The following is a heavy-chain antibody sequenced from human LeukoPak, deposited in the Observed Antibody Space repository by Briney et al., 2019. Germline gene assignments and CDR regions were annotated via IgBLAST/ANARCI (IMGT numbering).Heavy chain of an antibody. CDR3: ARGDDIVIVAAALAFDI. J-gene: IGHJ3*02. V-gene: IGHV3-48*01. CDR2: ISSSSSTI. Sequence: PGGSLRLSCAASGFTFSSYSMNWVRQAPGKGLEWVSYISSSSSTIYYADSVKRGFTISRDTAKNSLYMQMNSLSAETTAVYCCARGDDIVIVAAALAFDIWGQGTMVTVSS. D-gene: IGHD2-2*01. CDR1: GFTFSSYS.